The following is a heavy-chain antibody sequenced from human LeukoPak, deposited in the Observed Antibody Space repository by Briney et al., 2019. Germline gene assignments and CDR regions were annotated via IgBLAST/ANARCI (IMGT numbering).Heavy chain of an antibody. J-gene: IGHJ6*02. D-gene: IGHD3-10*01. CDR2: ISGSGGST. V-gene: IGHV3-23*01. Sequence: PGRSLRLSCAASGFTFSSYAMSWVRQAPGKGLEWVSAISGSGGSTYYADSVKGRFTISRDNSKNTLYLQMNSLRAEDTAVYYCAREGYGSGSCTLSHYYYYYGMDVWGQGTTVTVSS. CDR3: AREGYGSGSCTLSHYYYYYGMDV. CDR1: GFTFSSYA.